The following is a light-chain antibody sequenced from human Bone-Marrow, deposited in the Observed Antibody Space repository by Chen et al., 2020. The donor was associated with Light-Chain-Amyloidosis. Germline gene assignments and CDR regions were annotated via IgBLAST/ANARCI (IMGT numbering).Light chain of an antibody. V-gene: IGLV3-21*02. CDR1: NIGSTS. CDR3: QVWDRSSDRPV. CDR2: DDS. J-gene: IGLJ3*02. Sequence: SYVLTQPSSVSVAPGQTATIACGGNNIGSTSVHWYQQTPGQAPLPVVYDDSDRPSGIPERLSGSNSGNTATLTISRVEAGDEADYYCQVWDRSSDRPVFGGGTKLTVL.